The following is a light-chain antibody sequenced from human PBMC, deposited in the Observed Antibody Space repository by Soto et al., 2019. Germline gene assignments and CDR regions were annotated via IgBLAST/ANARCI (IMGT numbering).Light chain of an antibody. J-gene: IGKJ3*01. CDR1: QSLSTSY. CDR3: QQYGSSFT. CDR2: GAS. Sequence: EIVLTPSPGTPSLSPGQRATLSCRASQSLSTSYLAWYQQKPGQAPRLLIYGASRRATGIPDRFSGSGAGTDFTLTISRLEPEDFAGYYCQQYGSSFTFGPGTKVDI. V-gene: IGKV3-20*01.